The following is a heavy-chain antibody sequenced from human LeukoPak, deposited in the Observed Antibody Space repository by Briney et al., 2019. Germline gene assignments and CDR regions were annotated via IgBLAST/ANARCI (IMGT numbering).Heavy chain of an antibody. CDR3: ARGDNWNSYYYYYMDV. CDR2: ISTSGSPI. CDR1: GFTFNSYS. V-gene: IGHV3-48*04. D-gene: IGHD1-7*01. Sequence: GRSLRLSRAASGFTFNSYSMNWVRQAPGEGLEWVSYISTSGSPIYYSDAVKSRFTISRDNAENSLNLQMNSLRAEDTAGYYCARGDNWNSYYYYYMDVWGKGTTVTVFS. J-gene: IGHJ6*03.